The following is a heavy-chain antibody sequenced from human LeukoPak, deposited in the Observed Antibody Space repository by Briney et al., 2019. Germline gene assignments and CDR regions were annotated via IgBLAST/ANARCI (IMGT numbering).Heavy chain of an antibody. CDR2: ISYDGSNK. D-gene: IGHD1-1*01. CDR3: ARGGTTAPMDYGMDV. J-gene: IGHJ6*02. V-gene: IGHV3-30-3*01. CDR1: GFTFSSYA. Sequence: GGSLRLSCAASGFTFSSYAMHWVRQAPGKGLEWVAVISYDGSNKYYADSVKGRFTITRDNSKNTLYLQMNSLRAEDTAVYYCARGGTTAPMDYGMDVWGQGTTVTVS.